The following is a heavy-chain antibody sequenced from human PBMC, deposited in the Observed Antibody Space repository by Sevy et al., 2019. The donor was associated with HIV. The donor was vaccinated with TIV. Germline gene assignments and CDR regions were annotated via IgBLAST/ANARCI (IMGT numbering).Heavy chain of an antibody. CDR2: IYSSSST. Sequence: GGSLRLSCAASGFIVSSNCMTWVRQAPGKGLEWVSLIYSSSSTSYADSVKGRFTISRDSSKNTLYLQMNSLRAEDTAVYYCARDPSCSTGSCYDWDSWGQGTLVTVSS. CDR3: ARDPSCSTGSCYDWDS. D-gene: IGHD2-15*01. J-gene: IGHJ4*02. V-gene: IGHV3-53*01. CDR1: GFIVSSNC.